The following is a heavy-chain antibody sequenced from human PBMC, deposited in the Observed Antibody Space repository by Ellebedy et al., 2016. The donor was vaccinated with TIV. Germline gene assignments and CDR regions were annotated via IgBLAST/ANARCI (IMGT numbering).Heavy chain of an antibody. CDR2: ISGSGGST. CDR1: GFTFSSYA. V-gene: IGHV3-23*01. CDR3: AKDDYYDSSGPFDY. D-gene: IGHD3-22*01. J-gene: IGHJ4*02. Sequence: GESLEISCAVSGFTFSSYAMSWVRQAPGKGLEWVSAISGSGGSTYYADSVKGRFTISRDNSKNTLYLQMNSLRAEDTAVYYCAKDDYYDSSGPFDYWGQGTLVTVSS.